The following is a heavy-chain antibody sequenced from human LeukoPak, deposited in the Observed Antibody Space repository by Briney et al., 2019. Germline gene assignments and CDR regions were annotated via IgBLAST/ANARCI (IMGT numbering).Heavy chain of an antibody. CDR1: GYTFTAYF. J-gene: IGHJ4*02. CDR3: ARDDYGDLQYFEN. Sequence: ASVKVSCKASGYTFTAYFLHWVRQAPGQGLEWMGCINPNDGGTISAQKFRGRVTMTRDTSINTAYMELSRLRSDDTAVYYCARDDYGDLQYFENWGQGTLVTASS. CDR2: INPNDGGT. D-gene: IGHD4-17*01. V-gene: IGHV1-2*02.